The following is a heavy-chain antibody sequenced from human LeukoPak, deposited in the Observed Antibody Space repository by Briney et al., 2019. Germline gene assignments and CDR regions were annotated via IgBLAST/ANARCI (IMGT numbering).Heavy chain of an antibody. D-gene: IGHD6-13*01. CDR1: RFTVSAYS. Sequence: GGSLRLSCGASRFTVSAYSMTWARQAPGKGLEGVSAIRGSGGNTYYADSVKGRFTISRDNSKNTLYLQMNSLRAEDTAAYYCARGGILCGMDVWVQGTTGTVPS. CDR3: ARGGILCGMDV. V-gene: IGHV3-23*01. CDR2: IRGSGGNT. J-gene: IGHJ6*02.